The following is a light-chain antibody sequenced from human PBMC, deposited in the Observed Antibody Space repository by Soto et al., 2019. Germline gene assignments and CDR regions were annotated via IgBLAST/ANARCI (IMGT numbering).Light chain of an antibody. V-gene: IGLV2-14*01. CDR2: EVS. Sequence: QSVLTQPASVSGSPGQSITISCTGTSSDVGRYKYVSWYQQHPGKAPKLMIYEVSYRPSGVSNRFSGSKSGNTASLTISGLQDEDEADYYCSSYATNRVVFGGGTKLTVL. J-gene: IGLJ3*02. CDR1: SSDVGRYKY. CDR3: SSYATNRVV.